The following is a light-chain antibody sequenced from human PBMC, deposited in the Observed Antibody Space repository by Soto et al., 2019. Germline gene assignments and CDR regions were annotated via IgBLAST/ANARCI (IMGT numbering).Light chain of an antibody. V-gene: IGKV1-39*01. CDR1: QSISSY. Sequence: DIQMTQSPSPLSASVGDRVTITCRASQSISSYLNWYQQKPGEAPKLLIYAASSLQSGVPSRFSGSGSGTDFTLTISSLQPEDFATYYCQQSYSTPSFGQGTRLEIK. J-gene: IGKJ5*01. CDR3: QQSYSTPS. CDR2: AAS.